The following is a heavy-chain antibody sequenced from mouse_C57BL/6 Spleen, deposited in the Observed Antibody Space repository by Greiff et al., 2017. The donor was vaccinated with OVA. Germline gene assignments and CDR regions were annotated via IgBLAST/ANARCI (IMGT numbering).Heavy chain of an antibody. CDR3: ARKDDYYLYFDD. CDR1: GYTFTSYG. CDR2: IYPRSGTT. D-gene: IGHD2-4*01. Sequence: QVQLQQSGAELVRPGASVKLSCKASGYTFTSYGISWVKQRPGKGLEWIGEIYPRSGTTYYNEKFKGKATLTADKSSSTAYMELRSLTSEDAAVYLSARKDDYYLYFDDWGKGTTVTVSS. V-gene: IGHV1-81*01. J-gene: IGHJ1*03.